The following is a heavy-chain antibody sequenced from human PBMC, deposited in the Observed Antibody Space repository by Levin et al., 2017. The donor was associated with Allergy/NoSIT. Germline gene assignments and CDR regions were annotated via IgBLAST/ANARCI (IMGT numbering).Heavy chain of an antibody. CDR1: GFTFSSYS. CDR3: ARRGIYSSGWYLLYYFDY. Sequence: LSLTCAASGFTFSSYSMNWVRQAPGKGLEWVSSISSSSSYIYYADSVKGRFTISRDNAKNSLYLQMNSLRAEDTAVYYCARRGIYSSGWYLLYYFDYWGQGTLVTVSS. J-gene: IGHJ4*02. D-gene: IGHD6-19*01. CDR2: ISSSSSYI. V-gene: IGHV3-21*01.